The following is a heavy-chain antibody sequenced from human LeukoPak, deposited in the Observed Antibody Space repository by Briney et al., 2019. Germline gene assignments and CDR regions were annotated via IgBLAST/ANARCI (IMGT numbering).Heavy chain of an antibody. CDR3: ARERLLLRGGAFDI. J-gene: IGHJ3*02. D-gene: IGHD2/OR15-2a*01. Sequence: SETLSLTCTVSGGSISSYYWSWIRQPVGKGLEWIGRIYASGNTNYNPSLKSRVTMSIETSKNQSSLKVTSVTAADTAVYYCARERLLLRGGAFDIWGQGTMVTVSS. CDR1: GGSISSYY. V-gene: IGHV4-4*07. CDR2: IYASGNT.